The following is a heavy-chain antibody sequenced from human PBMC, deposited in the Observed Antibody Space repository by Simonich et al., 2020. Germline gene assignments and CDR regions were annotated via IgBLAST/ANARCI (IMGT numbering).Heavy chain of an antibody. CDR2: ISSSSSYM. CDR3: AREQARGGAFDI. Sequence: EVQLVESGGGLVKPGGSLRLSCAASGFTFSSYSMNWVRQAPGKGLEGGASISSSSSYMYYADSVKGRFTISRDNAKNSLYLQMNSLRAEDTAVYYCAREQARGGAFDIWGQGTMVTVSS. CDR1: GFTFSSYS. D-gene: IGHD3-16*01. J-gene: IGHJ3*02. V-gene: IGHV3-21*01.